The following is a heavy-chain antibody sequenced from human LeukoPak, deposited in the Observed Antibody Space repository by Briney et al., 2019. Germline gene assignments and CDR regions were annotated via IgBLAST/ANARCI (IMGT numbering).Heavy chain of an antibody. V-gene: IGHV4-34*01. Sequence: KPSETLSLTCAVYSVSFSGYYWSWIRQPPGKGLEWIGDINDSGSTNYNPSVKSRVTISVDTSRNQFSLKLTSVTAADTAVYYCARSEINDYSKYWGQGILVIVSS. CDR1: SVSFSGYY. D-gene: IGHD4-11*01. J-gene: IGHJ4*02. CDR2: INDSGST. CDR3: ARSEINDYSKY.